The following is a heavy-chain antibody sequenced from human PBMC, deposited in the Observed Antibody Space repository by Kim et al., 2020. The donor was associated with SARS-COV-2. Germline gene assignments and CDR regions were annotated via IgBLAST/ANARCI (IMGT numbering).Heavy chain of an antibody. D-gene: IGHD4-17*01. CDR3: AKGQHGVYWLRDV. J-gene: IGHJ6*02. CDR2: INAIYGHT. Sequence: ASVKVSCKPSDYILTSYGVSWVRQAPGRGLEWMGWINAIYGHTTYRQNFQGRLTLTIDTSTGTAYMELRDLRSDDTAVYYCAKGQHGVYWLRDVWGHGTAVTVSS. V-gene: IGHV1-18*04. CDR1: DYILTSYG.